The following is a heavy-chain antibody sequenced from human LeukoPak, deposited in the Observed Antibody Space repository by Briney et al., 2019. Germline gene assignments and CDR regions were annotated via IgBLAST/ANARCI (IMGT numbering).Heavy chain of an antibody. CDR2: ISSSGSTI. CDR1: GFTFSDYY. CDR3: ATGGTLGDYFPDY. D-gene: IGHD2/OR15-2a*01. J-gene: IGHJ4*02. V-gene: IGHV3-11*01. Sequence: GGSLRLSCAASGFTFSDYYMSWIRQAPGKGLEWVSHISSSGSTIYYADSVKGRFTISRDNAKNSLYLQMNSLRAEDTAVYYCATGGTLGDYFPDYWGQGTLVTVSS.